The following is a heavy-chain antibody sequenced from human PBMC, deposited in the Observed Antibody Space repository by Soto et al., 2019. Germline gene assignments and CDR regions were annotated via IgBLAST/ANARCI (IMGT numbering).Heavy chain of an antibody. J-gene: IGHJ5*02. CDR2: ISGSGGST. CDR1: GFTFSSYA. Sequence: EVQLLESGGGLVQPGGSLRLSCAASGFTFSSYAMSWVRQAPGKGLEWVSAISGSGGSTYYADSVKGRFTISRDNSHNTLYLQMNSLRAEDTDVYYCANAAGKTAWFDPWGQGNLVTVSS. CDR3: ANAAGKTAWFDP. V-gene: IGHV3-23*01. D-gene: IGHD6-25*01.